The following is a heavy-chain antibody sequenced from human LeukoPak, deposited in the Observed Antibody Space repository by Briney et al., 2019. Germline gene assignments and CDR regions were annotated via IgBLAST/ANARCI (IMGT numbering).Heavy chain of an antibody. CDR1: GFTFADYT. J-gene: IGHJ4*02. V-gene: IGHV3-49*04. D-gene: IGHD2-15*01. CDR2: IRGKAHSGTT. Sequence: GGSLRLSCATSGFTFADYTMSRVRQAPGKGPEWLGLIRGKAHSGTTQYAASVKGRFTISRDDSGSIAYLQMSSLKSEDTAVYYCTRSPLLYCSGSSCYGIDYWGQGTLVTVSS. CDR3: TRSPLLYCSGSSCYGIDY.